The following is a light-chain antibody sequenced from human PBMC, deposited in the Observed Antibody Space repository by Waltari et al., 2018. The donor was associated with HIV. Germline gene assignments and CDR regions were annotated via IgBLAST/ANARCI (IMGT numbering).Light chain of an antibody. Sequence: QSVLTQPPSVSGAPGQRVTISCAGSSSNIGAVYDVHWYQHLPGTAPKLLIHTNSNRPSGVPDRFSGSKSGTLASLAITGLQAEDEADYYCQSYDSSLSSSVFGGGTKLTVL. J-gene: IGLJ3*02. CDR3: QSYDSSLSSSV. CDR1: SSNIGAVYD. CDR2: TNS. V-gene: IGLV1-40*01.